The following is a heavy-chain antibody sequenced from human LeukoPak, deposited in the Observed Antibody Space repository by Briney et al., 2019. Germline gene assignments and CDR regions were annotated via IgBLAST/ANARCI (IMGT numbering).Heavy chain of an antibody. CDR1: GGSISSYY. CDR3: ARLATTAPIDY. CDR2: IYYSGST. D-gene: IGHD5-12*01. V-gene: IGHV4-39*01. J-gene: IGHJ4*02. Sequence: PSQTLSLTCTVSGGSISSYYWSWIRQPPGKGLEWIGSIYYSGSTYYNPSLKSRVTISVDTSKNQFSLKLSSVTAADTAVYYCARLATTAPIDYWGQGTLVTVSS.